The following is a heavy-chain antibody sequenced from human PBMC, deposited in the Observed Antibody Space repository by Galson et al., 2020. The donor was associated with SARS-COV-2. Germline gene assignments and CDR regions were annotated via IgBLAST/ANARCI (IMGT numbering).Heavy chain of an antibody. V-gene: IGHV3-23*01. CDR3: VRGGADHYYYGMDV. CDR2: MNKRGDST. CDR1: GFIVTNHA. Sequence: PRWPVKVSCAASGFIVTNHAMSWARQAPGKGPEWVSAMNKRGDSTSYADSVEGRFTMSRDSLKNTMYLQMTSLRAEDTAVYYCVRGGADHYYYGMDVWGQGTTVTVSS. J-gene: IGHJ6*02.